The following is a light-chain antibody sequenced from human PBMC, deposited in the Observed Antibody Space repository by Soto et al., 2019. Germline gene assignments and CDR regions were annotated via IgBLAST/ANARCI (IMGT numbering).Light chain of an antibody. V-gene: IGKV3D-7*01. CDR1: QSVSSSY. Sequence: EIVMTQSPATLSLSPGERATLSCRASQSVSSSYLSWYQQKPGQAPRLLIYGASTRATGIPARFSGSGSGTDFTLTISSLQPEDFAVYYCQQDYNLPWTFGQGTKVDIK. CDR2: GAS. CDR3: QQDYNLPWT. J-gene: IGKJ1*01.